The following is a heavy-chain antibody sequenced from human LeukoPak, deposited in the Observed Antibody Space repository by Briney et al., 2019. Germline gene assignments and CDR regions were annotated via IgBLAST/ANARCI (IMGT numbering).Heavy chain of an antibody. D-gene: IGHD5-12*01. V-gene: IGHV4-4*02. CDR2: IYHSGST. J-gene: IGHJ4*02. Sequence: SETLSLTCAVSGGSISSSNWWSWVRQPPGKGLEWIGEIYHSGSTNYNPSPKSRVTISVDKSKNQFSLKLSSVTTADTAVYYCARQTGDELYRGYSGYARDGYNSPFDYWGQGTLVTVSS. CDR1: GGSISSSNW. CDR3: ARQTGDELYRGYSGYARDGYNSPFDY.